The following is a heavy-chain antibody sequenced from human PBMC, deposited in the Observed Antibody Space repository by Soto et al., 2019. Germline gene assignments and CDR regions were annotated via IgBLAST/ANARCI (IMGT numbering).Heavy chain of an antibody. CDR2: IYPGDSDT. D-gene: IGHD2-21*02. Sequence: GVPLRLSCKGSGYSFTSYWIGWVRQMPGKGLEWMGIIYPGDSDTRYSPSFQGQVTISADKSISTAYLQWSSLKASDTAMYYCARVVTAIHNWFDPWGQGTLVTVSS. CDR1: GYSFTSYW. V-gene: IGHV5-51*01. J-gene: IGHJ5*02. CDR3: ARVVTAIHNWFDP.